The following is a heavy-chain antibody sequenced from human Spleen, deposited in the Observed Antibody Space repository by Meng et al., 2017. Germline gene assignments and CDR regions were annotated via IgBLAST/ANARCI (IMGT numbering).Heavy chain of an antibody. J-gene: IGHJ6*02. D-gene: IGHD4-11*01. CDR2: IYPGDSDT. Sequence: GESLKISCKASGYRFTSYWIGWVRQMPGKGLEWMGIIYPGDSDTRYSPSFQGQVTISADKSISTAYLQWSSLKASDTAMYYCARHFRTVNRYYYYYYGMDVWGQGTTVTVS. CDR1: GYRFTSYW. CDR3: ARHFRTVNRYYYYYYGMDV. V-gene: IGHV5-51*01.